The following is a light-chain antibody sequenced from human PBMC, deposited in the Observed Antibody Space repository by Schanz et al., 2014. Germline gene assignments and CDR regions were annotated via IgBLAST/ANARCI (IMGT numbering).Light chain of an antibody. CDR1: QSVGRY. CDR3: QQRRDWPQT. J-gene: IGKJ1*01. CDR2: DAS. Sequence: EIVLTQSPATLSLSPGERATLSCRASQSVGRYLAWYQQKPGQAPRLLISDASDRATGIPARFSGSGSGTDFTLTISSLEPEDFAVYYCQQRRDWPQTFGQGTKVDIK. V-gene: IGKV3-11*01.